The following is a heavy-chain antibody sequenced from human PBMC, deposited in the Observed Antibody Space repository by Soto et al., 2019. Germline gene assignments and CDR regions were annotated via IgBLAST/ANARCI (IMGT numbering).Heavy chain of an antibody. J-gene: IGHJ3*02. CDR2: INHSGST. D-gene: IGHD6-6*01. CDR3: ARGATYSSSSKWDAFDI. CDR1: GGSFSGYY. Sequence: SETLSLTCAVYGGSFSGYYWSWIRQPPEKGLEWIGEINHSGSTNYNPSLKSRVTISVDTSKNQFSLKLSSVTAADTAVYYCARGATYSSSSKWDAFDIWGQGTMVTVSS. V-gene: IGHV4-34*01.